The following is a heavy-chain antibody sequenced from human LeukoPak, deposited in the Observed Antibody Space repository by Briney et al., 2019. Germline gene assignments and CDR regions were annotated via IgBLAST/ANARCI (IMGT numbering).Heavy chain of an antibody. J-gene: IGHJ3*02. CDR2: ISGSGGGT. V-gene: IGHV3-23*01. D-gene: IGHD3-10*01. Sequence: GGSLRLSCAASGFTFSSYAMSWVRQAPGKGLEWVSAISGSGGGTYYADSVKGRFTISRDNSKNTLYLQMNSLRAEDTAVYYCAKDLRGSGSYRVFGAFDIWGQGTMVTVSS. CDR3: AKDLRGSGSYRVFGAFDI. CDR1: GFTFSSYA.